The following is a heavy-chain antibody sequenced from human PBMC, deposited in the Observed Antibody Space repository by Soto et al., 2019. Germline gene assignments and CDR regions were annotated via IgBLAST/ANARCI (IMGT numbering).Heavy chain of an antibody. Sequence: QVQLMQSGAEVKKPGASVKVSCKASGDTFTDYYIHWMRQAPGQGLEWMGTVNPSGGHTTYAQHLLGRVTMTRDTSTSTLYMELTSLTSDDTAIYYCARGGHVVVVTAALDYWGQGTLVTVSS. CDR1: GDTFTDYY. CDR2: VNPSGGHT. D-gene: IGHD2-21*02. CDR3: ARGGHVVVVTAALDY. J-gene: IGHJ4*02. V-gene: IGHV1-46*01.